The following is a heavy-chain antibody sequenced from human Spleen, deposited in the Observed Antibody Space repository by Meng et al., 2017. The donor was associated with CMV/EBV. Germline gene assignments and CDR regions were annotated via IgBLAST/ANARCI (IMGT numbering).Heavy chain of an antibody. Sequence: GGSLRLSCAASGFTFSSYSLNWVRQAPGKGLEWLSSIGSSGSNLYYADSVQGRFTISRDNAQNSLYLQINSLRAEDTAVYYCARGRVLEVPQGAFDIWGQGTMVTVSS. J-gene: IGHJ3*02. CDR3: ARGRVLEVPQGAFDI. D-gene: IGHD2-2*01. CDR1: GFTFSSYS. CDR2: IGSSGSNL. V-gene: IGHV3-21*06.